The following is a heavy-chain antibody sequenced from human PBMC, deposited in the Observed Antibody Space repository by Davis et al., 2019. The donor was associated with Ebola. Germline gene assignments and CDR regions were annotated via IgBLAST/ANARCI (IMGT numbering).Heavy chain of an antibody. J-gene: IGHJ6*02. CDR2: ISSSSSYI. CDR3: ARDSGSYLYYYYYGMDV. CDR1: GFTVSSNY. D-gene: IGHD1-26*01. Sequence: GGSLRLSCAASGFTVSSNYMSWVRQAPGKGLEWVSSISSSSSYIYYADSVKGRFTISRDNAKNSLYLQMNSLRAEDTAVYYCARDSGSYLYYYYYGMDVWSQGTTVTVSS. V-gene: IGHV3-21*01.